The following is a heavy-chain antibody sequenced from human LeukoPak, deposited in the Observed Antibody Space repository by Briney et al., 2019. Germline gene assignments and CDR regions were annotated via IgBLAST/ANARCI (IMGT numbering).Heavy chain of an antibody. CDR2: FDPEDGET. J-gene: IGHJ4*02. V-gene: IGHV1-24*01. D-gene: IGHD1-26*01. CDR1: GYTLTELS. Sequence: ASVKVSCKVSGYTLTELSMHWVRQAPGKGLEWMGGFDPEDGETIYAQKFQGRVTMIEDTSTDTAYMELSSLRSEDTAVYYCATELHLIVGATPFDYWGQGTLVTVSS. CDR3: ATELHLIVGATPFDY.